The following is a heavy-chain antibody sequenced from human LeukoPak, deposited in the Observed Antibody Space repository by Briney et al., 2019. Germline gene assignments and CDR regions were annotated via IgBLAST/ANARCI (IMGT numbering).Heavy chain of an antibody. D-gene: IGHD6-13*01. CDR1: GATFSTYA. Sequence: ASVKVSCKASGATFSTYAISWVRQAPGQGLEWMGGIIPTFYTANYAQKFQGRVTITTDESTSTAYMELSSLRSEDTAVYYCARVGRSSSWYEAFDIWGQGTMVTVSS. CDR3: ARVGRSSSWYEAFDI. V-gene: IGHV1-69*05. CDR2: IIPTFYTA. J-gene: IGHJ3*02.